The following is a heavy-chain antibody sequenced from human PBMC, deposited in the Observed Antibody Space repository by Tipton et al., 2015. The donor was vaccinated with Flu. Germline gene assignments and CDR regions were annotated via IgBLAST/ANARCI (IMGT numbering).Heavy chain of an antibody. CDR3: ARQSYDFWSGPGGDY. Sequence: TLSLTCTVSGDSINSGYYWGWIRQPPGKGLEWIGNIYHSGYTYYNPSLKSRVTISVDTSKNQFSLKLSFVTAADTAVYYCARQSYDFWSGPGGDYWGQGTLVTVSS. CDR2: IYHSGYT. D-gene: IGHD3-3*01. J-gene: IGHJ4*02. CDR1: GDSINSGYY. V-gene: IGHV4-38-2*02.